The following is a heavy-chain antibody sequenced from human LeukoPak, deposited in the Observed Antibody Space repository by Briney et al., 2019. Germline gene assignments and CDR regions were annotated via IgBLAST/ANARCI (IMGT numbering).Heavy chain of an antibody. CDR1: GGSISSYY. D-gene: IGHD3-22*01. J-gene: IGHJ6*02. CDR3: AGHHYDSSGYYYENYYYGMDV. CDR2: TYYSGST. V-gene: IGHV4-59*08. Sequence: ESSETLSLTCTVSGGSISSYYWSWIRQPPGKGLKWIGYTYYSGSTNYNPSLKSRVTISVDTSKNQFSLKLSSVTAADTAVYYYAGHHYDSSGYYYENYYYGMDVWGQGTTVTVSS.